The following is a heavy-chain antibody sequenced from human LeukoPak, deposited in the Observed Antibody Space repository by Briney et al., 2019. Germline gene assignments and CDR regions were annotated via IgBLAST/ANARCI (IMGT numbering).Heavy chain of an antibody. CDR3: ARDVYTTMVRGVMPFDYYYGMDV. J-gene: IGHJ6*02. CDR2: ISYDGSNK. CDR1: GFTFSSYA. Sequence: GGSLRLSCAASGFTFSSYAMHWVRQAPGKGLEWVAVISYDGSNKYYADSVKGRFTISRDNSKNTLYLQMNSLRAEDTAVYYCARDVYTTMVRGVMPFDYYYGMDVWGQGTTVTVSS. V-gene: IGHV3-30-3*01. D-gene: IGHD3-10*01.